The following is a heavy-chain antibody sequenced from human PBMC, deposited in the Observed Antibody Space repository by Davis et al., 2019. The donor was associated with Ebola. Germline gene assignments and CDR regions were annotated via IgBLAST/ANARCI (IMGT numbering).Heavy chain of an antibody. CDR2: INHSGST. Sequence: SQTLSLTCAVYGGSFSGYYWSWIRQPPGKGLEWIGEINHSGSTNYNPSLKSRVTISVDTSKNQFSLELSSVTAADTAVYYCARWGMDVWGQGTTVTVSS. CDR3: ARWGMDV. J-gene: IGHJ6*02. CDR1: GGSFSGYY. V-gene: IGHV4-34*01.